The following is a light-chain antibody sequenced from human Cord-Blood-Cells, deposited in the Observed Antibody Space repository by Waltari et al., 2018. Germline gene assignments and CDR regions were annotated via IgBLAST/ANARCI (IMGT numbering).Light chain of an antibody. CDR2: KDS. CDR3: QSADSSGTYVV. V-gene: IGLV3-25*02. Sequence: SYELTQPPSVSVSPRQTARITCSGDALPQQYAYWYQQKPGQAPVLVIYKDSERPSGIPERFSGSSSGTTVTLTISGVQAEDEADYYCQSADSSGTYVVFGGGTKLTVL. CDR1: ALPQQY. J-gene: IGLJ2*01.